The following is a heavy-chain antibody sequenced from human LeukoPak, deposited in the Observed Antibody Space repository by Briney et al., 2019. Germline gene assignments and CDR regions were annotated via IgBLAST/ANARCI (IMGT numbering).Heavy chain of an antibody. CDR1: GYTFTSYA. Sequence: ASVKVSCKASGYTFTSYAFSWVRQAPGQGLEWMGWISTYNGNTKYAHKLQGRVTMTTDTSTTTAYMELRSLRSDDTAVFYCARVRDGSPYYFDYWGQGTLVTVSS. D-gene: IGHD5-24*01. J-gene: IGHJ4*02. CDR3: ARVRDGSPYYFDY. V-gene: IGHV1-18*01. CDR2: ISTYNGNT.